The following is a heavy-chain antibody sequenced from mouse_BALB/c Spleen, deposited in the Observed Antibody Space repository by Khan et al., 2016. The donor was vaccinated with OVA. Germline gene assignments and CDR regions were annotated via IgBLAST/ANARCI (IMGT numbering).Heavy chain of an antibody. V-gene: IGHV3-5*02. J-gene: IGHJ1*01. CDR3: ARDYGSLYWYFDV. CDR1: GISITTGNYR. D-gene: IGHD1-1*01. Sequence: EVQLQESGPGLVKPSQTVSLTCTVTGISITTGNYRWSWIRQFPGNKLEWIGNIYYSGTITYNPSLTSRTTITRDTSKNRSFLEMNSLTAEDTATYYCARDYGSLYWYFDVWGAGTTVTVAS. CDR2: IYYSGTI.